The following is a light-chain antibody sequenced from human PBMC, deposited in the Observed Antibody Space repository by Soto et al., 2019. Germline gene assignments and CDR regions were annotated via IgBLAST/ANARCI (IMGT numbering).Light chain of an antibody. Sequence: DIQMTQSPSSLSASVGDRVTITCRASQAISNSLAWFQQRPGKARKSLIYAVSSLQSGVPSKFRGSGSGTDFTLTISSLQPEDFGSYYCQQYQTYPLTFGGGTKVEIK. CDR3: QQYQTYPLT. J-gene: IGKJ4*01. V-gene: IGKV1-16*02. CDR1: QAISNS. CDR2: AVS.